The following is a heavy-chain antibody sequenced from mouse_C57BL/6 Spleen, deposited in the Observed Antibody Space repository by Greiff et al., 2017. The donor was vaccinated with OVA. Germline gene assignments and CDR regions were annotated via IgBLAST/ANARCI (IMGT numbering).Heavy chain of an antibody. J-gene: IGHJ1*03. CDR3: ARGEDGRYFDV. CDR1: GFTFSSYA. Sequence: EVQLVESGGGLVKPGGSLKLSCAASGFTFSSYAMSWVRQTPEKRLEWVATISDGGSYTYYPDNVKGRFTISRDNAKNNLYLQMSHLKSEDTAMYYCARGEDGRYFDVWGTGTTVTVSS. D-gene: IGHD2-3*01. CDR2: ISDGGSYT. V-gene: IGHV5-4*01.